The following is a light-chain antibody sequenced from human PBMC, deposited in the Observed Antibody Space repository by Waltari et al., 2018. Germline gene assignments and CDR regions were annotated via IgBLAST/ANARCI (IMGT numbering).Light chain of an antibody. CDR3: QQYNNWPYT. CDR1: QSVGTS. V-gene: IGKV3-15*01. J-gene: IGKJ2*01. CDR2: GAS. Sequence: EIVMTQSPATLPVSPGERATLACRASQSVGTSLAWYQQTPGDAPRFLIYGASTRGTGTPARCSGSGSGTDFTLSSSSLQSEVSAVYYCQQYNNWPYTFGQGTKLEIK.